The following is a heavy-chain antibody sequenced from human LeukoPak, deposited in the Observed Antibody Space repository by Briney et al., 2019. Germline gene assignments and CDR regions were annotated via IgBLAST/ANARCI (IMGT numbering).Heavy chain of an antibody. CDR3: ARDANYHDGSNYYDVLDI. V-gene: IGHV3-7*01. J-gene: IGHJ3*02. Sequence: GGSLRLSCAASGFTFTDYWMAWVRQVPGKGLEWVANIKGDGSRKYYLDSVKGRYTISRDNARNSVNLEMSSLRADDTAMHYCARDANYHDGSNYYDVLDIWGQGTMVTVSS. CDR1: GFTFTDYW. CDR2: IKGDGSRK. D-gene: IGHD3-22*01.